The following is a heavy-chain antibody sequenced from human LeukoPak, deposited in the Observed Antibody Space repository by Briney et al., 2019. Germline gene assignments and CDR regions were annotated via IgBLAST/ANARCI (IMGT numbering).Heavy chain of an antibody. J-gene: IGHJ4*02. V-gene: IGHV1-69*04. CDR3: ARDPGWLWLWAFDY. CDR1: GGTFSSYA. Sequence: ASVKVSCKASGGTFSSYAISWVRQAPGQGLEWMGRIIPILGIANYAQKFQGRVTITADKSTSTAYMELSSLRSEDTAVYYCARDPGWLWLWAFDYWGQGTLVTVSS. CDR2: IIPILGIA. D-gene: IGHD5-18*01.